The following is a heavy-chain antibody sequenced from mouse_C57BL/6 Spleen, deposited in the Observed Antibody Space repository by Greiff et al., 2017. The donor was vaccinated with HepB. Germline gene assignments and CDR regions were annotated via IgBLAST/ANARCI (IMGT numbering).Heavy chain of an antibody. CDR1: GYAFTNYL. V-gene: IGHV1-54*01. CDR2: INPGSGGT. D-gene: IGHD4-1*02. Sequence: VQLQQSGAELVRPGTSVKVSCKASGYAFTNYLIEWVKQRPGQGLEWIGVINPGSGGTNYNEKFKGKATLTADKSSSTAYMQLGSLTSEDSAVYFCARRAQLGRWYFDVWGTGTTVTVSS. CDR3: ARRAQLGRWYFDV. J-gene: IGHJ1*03.